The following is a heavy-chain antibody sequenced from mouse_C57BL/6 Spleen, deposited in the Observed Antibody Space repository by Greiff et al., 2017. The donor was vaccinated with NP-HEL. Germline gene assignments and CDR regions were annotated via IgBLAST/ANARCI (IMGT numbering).Heavy chain of an antibody. CDR2: SDPSDSET. CDR1: GYTFTSYW. J-gene: IGHJ2*01. D-gene: IGHD1-1*01. V-gene: IGHV1-52*01. CDR3: ARGIITTVVYFDY. Sequence: VQLQQPGAELVRPGSSVKLSCKASGYTFTSYWMHWVKQRPIQGLEWIGNSDPSDSETHYNQKFKDKATLTVDKSSSTAYMQLSSLTSEDSAVYYCARGIITTVVYFDYWGQGTTLTVSS.